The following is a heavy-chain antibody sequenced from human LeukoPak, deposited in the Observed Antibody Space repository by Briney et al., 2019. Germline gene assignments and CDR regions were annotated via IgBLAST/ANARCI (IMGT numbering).Heavy chain of an antibody. D-gene: IGHD5-12*01. V-gene: IGHV3-23*01. CDR1: GFTFSTSA. CDR2: IDTKGSRT. CDR3: AKEVVATIPPL. J-gene: IGHJ4*02. Sequence: GTSLRLSCAASGFTFSTSAMHWVRQAPGKGLEWVSGIDTKGSRTYYADSVKGRFTISRDNSKNTLFLQMNSLRAEDTAVYYCAKEVVATIPPLWGQGTLVTVSS.